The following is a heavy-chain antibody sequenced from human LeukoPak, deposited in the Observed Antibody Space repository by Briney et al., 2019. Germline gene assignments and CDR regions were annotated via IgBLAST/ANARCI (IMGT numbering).Heavy chain of an antibody. CDR1: GFTFSSYG. J-gene: IGHJ4*02. CDR2: IRYDGSNK. V-gene: IGHV3-30*02. Sequence: GGSLRLSCAASGFTFSSYGMHWVRQAPGKGLEWVAFIRYDGSNKYYADSVKGRFTISRDNSKNTLYLQMNSLRAEDTAVYYCAKDGGDYDILTGYYDYWGQGTLVTVSS. CDR3: AKDGGDYDILTGYYDY. D-gene: IGHD3-9*01.